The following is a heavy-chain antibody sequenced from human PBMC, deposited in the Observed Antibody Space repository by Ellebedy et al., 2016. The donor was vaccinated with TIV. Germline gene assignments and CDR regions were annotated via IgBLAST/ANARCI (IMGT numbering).Heavy chain of an antibody. CDR2: ISGSGGST. Sequence: GESLKISXAASGFTFSSYAMSWVRQAPGKGLEWVSAISGSGGSTYYADSVKGRFTISRDNSKNTLYLQMNSLRAEDTAVYYCAKGVTARPSLFDIWGQGTMVTVSS. J-gene: IGHJ3*02. D-gene: IGHD6-6*01. CDR1: GFTFSSYA. V-gene: IGHV3-23*01. CDR3: AKGVTARPSLFDI.